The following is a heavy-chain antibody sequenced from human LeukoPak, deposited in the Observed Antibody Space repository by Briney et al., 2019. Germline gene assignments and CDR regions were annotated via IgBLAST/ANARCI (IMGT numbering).Heavy chain of an antibody. J-gene: IGHJ4*02. D-gene: IGHD3-9*01. CDR2: ISSSSYI. Sequence: GGSLRLSCAASGFTFSSYSMNWVRQAPGKGLEWVSSISSSSYIYYADSVKGRFTISRDNAKNSLYLQMNSLRAEDTAVYYCARGAYYDILTGFDYWGQGTLVTVSS. V-gene: IGHV3-21*01. CDR3: ARGAYYDILTGFDY. CDR1: GFTFSSYS.